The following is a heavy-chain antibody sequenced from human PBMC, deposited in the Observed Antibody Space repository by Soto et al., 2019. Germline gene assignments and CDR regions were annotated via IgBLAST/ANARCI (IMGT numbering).Heavy chain of an antibody. D-gene: IGHD3-22*01. Sequence: TGGSLRLSCGASGFTFSNYGMHWVRQAPGKGLEWVAFISNDGSNKNYADSVKGRFSISRDNTGNTLSLQLNSLRSEDTSVYFCAKAQLPVYSYHSCGPFDSWGHVTLVTVSS. J-gene: IGHJ4*01. V-gene: IGHV3-30*18. CDR1: GFTFSNYG. CDR2: ISNDGSNK. CDR3: AKAQLPVYSYHSCGPFDS.